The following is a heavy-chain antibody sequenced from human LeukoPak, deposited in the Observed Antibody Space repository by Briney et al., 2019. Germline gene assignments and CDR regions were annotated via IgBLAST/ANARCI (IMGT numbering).Heavy chain of an antibody. J-gene: IGHJ4*02. V-gene: IGHV4-34*01. Sequence: SETLSLTCAVYGGSFSGYYWSWIRQPPGKGLEWIGEINHSGSTNYNPSLKSRVTISVDTSKNQFSLKLSSVTAADTAVYYCARCAENSSWYVGPPQLIDYWGQGTLVTVSS. CDR2: INHSGST. D-gene: IGHD6-13*01. CDR3: ARCAENSSWYVGPPQLIDY. CDR1: GGSFSGYY.